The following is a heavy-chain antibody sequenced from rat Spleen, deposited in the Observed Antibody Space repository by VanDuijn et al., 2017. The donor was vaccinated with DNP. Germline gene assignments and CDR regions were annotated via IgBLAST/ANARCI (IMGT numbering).Heavy chain of an antibody. CDR1: GFNFNDYW. CDR2: ITNTGGST. V-gene: IGHV5-31*01. D-gene: IGHD1-6*01. J-gene: IGHJ1*01. CDR3: TRKYTTDYYWYFDF. Sequence: EVKLVESGGGLVQPGRSLKLSCAVSGFNFNDYWMGWVRQAPGSGLEWIASITNTGGSTYYLDSVKGRFTISRDNSKSTLYLQMDSLRSEDTATYYCTRKYTTDYYWYFDFWGPGTMVTVSS.